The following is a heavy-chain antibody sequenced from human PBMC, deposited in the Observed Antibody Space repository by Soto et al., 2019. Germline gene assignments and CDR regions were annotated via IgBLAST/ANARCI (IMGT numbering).Heavy chain of an antibody. J-gene: IGHJ4*02. D-gene: IGHD3-22*01. Sequence: ASVKVSCKASGYTFTSYGISWVREAPGQGLEWMGWISAYNGNTNYAQKLQGRVTMTTDTSTSTAYMELRSLRSDDTAVYYCARRVYIKSGYYSDYWGQGTLVTVSS. CDR1: GYTFTSYG. CDR2: ISAYNGNT. V-gene: IGHV1-18*01. CDR3: ARRVYIKSGYYSDY.